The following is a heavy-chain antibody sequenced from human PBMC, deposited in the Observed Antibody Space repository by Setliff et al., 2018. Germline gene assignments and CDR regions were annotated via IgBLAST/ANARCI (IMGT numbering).Heavy chain of an antibody. Sequence: ASVKVSCKASGYTFTNYGVTWVRQAPGQGLEWMGWISPYSGNTYYAPELQGRVTLTTDTSTTTVFMELRNLRPDDTAIYYCARDGGGYCATTSCFHFDYWGQGTQVTVSS. CDR1: GYTFTNYG. CDR3: ARDGGGYCATTSCFHFDY. CDR2: ISPYSGNT. V-gene: IGHV1-18*01. J-gene: IGHJ4*02. D-gene: IGHD2-15*01.